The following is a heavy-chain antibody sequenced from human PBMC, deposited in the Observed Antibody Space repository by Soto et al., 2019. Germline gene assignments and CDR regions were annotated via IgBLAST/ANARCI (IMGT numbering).Heavy chain of an antibody. CDR3: ARGIAAAVKQNNWFDP. J-gene: IGHJ5*02. CDR2: INPNSGGT. Sequence: GASVKVSCKASGYTFTGYYMHWVRQAPGQGLEWMGWINPNSGGTNYAQKFQGWVTMTRDTSISTAYMELSRLRSDDTAVYYCARGIAAAVKQNNWFDPWGQGTLVTVSS. CDR1: GYTFTGYY. V-gene: IGHV1-2*04. D-gene: IGHD6-13*01.